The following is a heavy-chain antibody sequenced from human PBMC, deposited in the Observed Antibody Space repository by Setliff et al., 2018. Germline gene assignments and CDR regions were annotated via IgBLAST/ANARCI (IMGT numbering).Heavy chain of an antibody. Sequence: SETLSLTCTVSGGSISSGNYYWGWIRQPPGKGLEWIGSIYYSGSTYYNPSLKSRVTISVDTSKNHFSLKLSSVTAADTAVYYCAREDFWSGRNDYWGQGTLVTVSS. D-gene: IGHD3-3*01. J-gene: IGHJ4*02. CDR1: GGSISSGNYY. CDR3: AREDFWSGRNDY. CDR2: IYYSGST. V-gene: IGHV4-39*07.